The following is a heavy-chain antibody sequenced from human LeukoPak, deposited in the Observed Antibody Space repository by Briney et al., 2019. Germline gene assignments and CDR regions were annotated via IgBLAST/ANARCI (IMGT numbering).Heavy chain of an antibody. V-gene: IGHV3-33*01. D-gene: IGHD3-9*01. CDR2: IWYDGSNR. CDR3: ARDLTGYQGAIGY. CDR1: GFTFSSYG. Sequence: SGGSLRLSCAASGFTFSSYGMHWVRQAPGKGLEWVAVIWYDGSNRYYADSVKGRFTISRDNSKNTLYLQMNSLRAEDTAVYYCARDLTGYQGAIGYWGQGTLVTVSS. J-gene: IGHJ4*02.